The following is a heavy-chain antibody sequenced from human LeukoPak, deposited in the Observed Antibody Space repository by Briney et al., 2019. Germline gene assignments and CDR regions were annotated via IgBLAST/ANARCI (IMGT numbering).Heavy chain of an antibody. D-gene: IGHD3-22*01. CDR2: IVGNSGTT. CDR1: RFSFSTLA. V-gene: IGHV3-23*01. Sequence: GGSQRLLCAPSRFSFSTLAMSSVRQAPGQGLEWVSSIVGNSGTTYYAYSVKGRFTISRDNSKNTLYLQMNSLRAEDTALYYCASLDYFDRSDYGDYWGQGTLVTVSS. CDR3: ASLDYFDRSDYGDY. J-gene: IGHJ4*02.